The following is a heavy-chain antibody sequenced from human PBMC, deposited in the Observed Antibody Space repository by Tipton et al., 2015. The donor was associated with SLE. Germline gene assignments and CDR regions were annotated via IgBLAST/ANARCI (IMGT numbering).Heavy chain of an antibody. Sequence: SLRLSCAASGFTFSSYSMNWVRQAPGKGLEWVSSINSSSSYIYYADSVKGRFTISRDNAKNSLYLQMNSLRAEDTAVYYCARPYYYDSSGYEYDAFDIWGQGTMVTVSS. V-gene: IGHV3-21*03. CDR3: ARPYYYDSSGYEYDAFDI. CDR2: INSSSSYI. J-gene: IGHJ3*02. CDR1: GFTFSSYS. D-gene: IGHD3-22*01.